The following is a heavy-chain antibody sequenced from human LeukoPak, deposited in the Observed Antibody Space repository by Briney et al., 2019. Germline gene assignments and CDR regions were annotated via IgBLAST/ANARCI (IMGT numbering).Heavy chain of an antibody. CDR1: GGTFSSYA. J-gene: IGHJ5*02. CDR2: IIPILGIA. Sequence: ASVKVSCKASGGTFSSYAISWVRQAPGQGLEWMGRIIPILGIANYAQKFQGRVTITADKSTSTAYMELSSLRSEDTAVYYCARAGGCGAGSCYRSWGQGTLVTVSS. CDR3: ARAGGCGAGSCYRS. V-gene: IGHV1-69*04. D-gene: IGHD2-15*01.